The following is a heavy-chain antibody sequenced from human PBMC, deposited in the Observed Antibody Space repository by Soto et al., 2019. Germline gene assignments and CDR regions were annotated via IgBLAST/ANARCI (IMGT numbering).Heavy chain of an antibody. D-gene: IGHD6-13*01. CDR1: GGSFSGYY. CDR2: INHSGST. Sequence: QVQLQQWGAGLLKPSETLSLTCAVYGGSFSGYYWSWIRQPPGKGLEWIGEINHSGSTNYNPSLKSRVTISVDTSKNQFSLKLSSVTAAGTAVYYCARGLSSSYYYYGMDVWGQGTTVTVSS. J-gene: IGHJ6*02. CDR3: ARGLSSSYYYYGMDV. V-gene: IGHV4-34*01.